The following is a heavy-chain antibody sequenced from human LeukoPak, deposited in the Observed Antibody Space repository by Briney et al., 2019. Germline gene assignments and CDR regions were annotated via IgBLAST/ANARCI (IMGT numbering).Heavy chain of an antibody. CDR3: TTVRRYYGSGSYYNV. Sequence: GGSLRLSCAASGFTFSNAWMSWVRQAPGKGLEWVGRIKSKTDGGTTDYAAPVKGRFTISRDDSKNTLYLQMNSLKTEDTAVYYCTTVRRYYGSGSYYNVWGQGTLVTVSS. D-gene: IGHD3-10*01. V-gene: IGHV3-15*01. CDR1: GFTFSNAW. J-gene: IGHJ4*02. CDR2: IKSKTDGGTT.